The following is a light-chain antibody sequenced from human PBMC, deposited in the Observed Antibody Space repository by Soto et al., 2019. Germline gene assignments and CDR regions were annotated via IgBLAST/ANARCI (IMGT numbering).Light chain of an antibody. CDR3: QQYNERPPWT. CDR1: QSVSSK. CDR2: GAS. Sequence: EIVMTQSPATLSVSPGERATLSCRASQSVSSKFAWYQQNPGQAPRLLIYGASTRATGIPARVSGSGSGTDFTLTISSLQSDDVGIYYCQQYNERPPWTFGQGTKVDI. V-gene: IGKV3-15*01. J-gene: IGKJ1*01.